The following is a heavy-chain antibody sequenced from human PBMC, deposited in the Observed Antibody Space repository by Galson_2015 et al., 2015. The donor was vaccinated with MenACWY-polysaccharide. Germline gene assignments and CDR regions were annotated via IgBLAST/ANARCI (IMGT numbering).Heavy chain of an antibody. D-gene: IGHD1-7*01. J-gene: IGHJ2*01. V-gene: IGHV3-7*01. CDR1: GFSFRSYW. Sequence: SLRLSCAASGFSFRSYWMSWVRQAPGKGLEWVADIKQDGSEEYYVDSVKGRFAISRDNARNSLYLQMNSLRAEDTAVYFCARDTGVSRTDDWSFDLWRRGSQVTVFS. CDR2: IKQDGSEE. CDR3: ARDTGVSRTDDWSFDL.